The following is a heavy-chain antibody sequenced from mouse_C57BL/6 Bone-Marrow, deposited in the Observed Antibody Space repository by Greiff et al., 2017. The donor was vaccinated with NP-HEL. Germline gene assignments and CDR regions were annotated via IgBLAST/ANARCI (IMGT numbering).Heavy chain of an antibody. J-gene: IGHJ4*01. Sequence: EVMLVESGGGLVKPGGSLKLSCAASGFTFSSYAMSWVRQTPEKRLEWVATISDGGSYTYYPDNVKGRFTISRDNAKNNLYLQMSHLKSEDTAMYYCARVDDYYAMDYWGQGTSVTVSS. CDR3: ARVDDYYAMDY. CDR1: GFTFSSYA. D-gene: IGHD2-3*01. CDR2: ISDGGSYT. V-gene: IGHV5-4*03.